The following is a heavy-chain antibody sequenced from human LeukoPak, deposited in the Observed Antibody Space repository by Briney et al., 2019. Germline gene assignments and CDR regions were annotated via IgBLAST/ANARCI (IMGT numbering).Heavy chain of an antibody. V-gene: IGHV4-34*01. Sequence: SETLSLTCAVYGGSFSGYYGSWIRQPPGKGLEWIGEINHSGSTNYNPSLKSRVTISVDTSKNQFSLKLSSVTAADTAVYYCARRLFFGVVTLRGSAFDIWGQGTMVTVSS. CDR3: ARRLFFGVVTLRGSAFDI. D-gene: IGHD3-3*01. J-gene: IGHJ3*02. CDR2: INHSGST. CDR1: GGSFSGYY.